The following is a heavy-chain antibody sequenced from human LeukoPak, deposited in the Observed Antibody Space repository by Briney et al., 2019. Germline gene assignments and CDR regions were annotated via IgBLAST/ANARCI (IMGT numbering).Heavy chain of an antibody. CDR3: AKDEVVGDGHIDFEY. D-gene: IGHD5-24*01. V-gene: IGHV3-23*01. CDR2: VTKGGDT. CDR1: GFIFRNYA. Sequence: GGSLRLSCVASGFIFRNYAMSWVRQAPGKGLEWVSSVTKGGDTYYADSVRGRFFISRDNSKNTLCLQTNSLRVDDTAVYYCAKDEVVGDGHIDFEYWGRGTLVTVSS. J-gene: IGHJ4*02.